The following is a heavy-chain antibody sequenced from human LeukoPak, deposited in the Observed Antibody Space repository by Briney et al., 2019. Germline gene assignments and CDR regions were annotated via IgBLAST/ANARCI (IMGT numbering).Heavy chain of an antibody. CDR2: IYHSGST. Sequence: SETLSLTCAVSGYSISSGYYWGWIRQPPGKGLEWFGSIYHSGSTYYNPSLKSRVTISVDTSKNQFSLKLSSVTAADTAVYYCARRRGRSYDILTGNSNYFDYWGQGTLVTVSS. V-gene: IGHV4-38-2*01. J-gene: IGHJ4*02. CDR1: GYSISSGYY. D-gene: IGHD3-9*01. CDR3: ARRRGRSYDILTGNSNYFDY.